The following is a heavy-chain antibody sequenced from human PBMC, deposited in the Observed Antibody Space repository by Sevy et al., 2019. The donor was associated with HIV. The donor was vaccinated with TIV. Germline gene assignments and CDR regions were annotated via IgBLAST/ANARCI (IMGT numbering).Heavy chain of an antibody. Sequence: GGSLRLSCGVSGFTFSSYAMSWVRQAPGKGLEWVSGISRSGGSTYYADSVKGRFTISRDNSKNTLYLQMTSLRAEETAVYYCAKEGFGYNYDSSGNLDYWGQGTLVTVSS. CDR3: AKEGFGYNYDSSGNLDY. CDR1: GFTFSSYA. V-gene: IGHV3-23*01. CDR2: ISRSGGST. D-gene: IGHD3-22*01. J-gene: IGHJ4*02.